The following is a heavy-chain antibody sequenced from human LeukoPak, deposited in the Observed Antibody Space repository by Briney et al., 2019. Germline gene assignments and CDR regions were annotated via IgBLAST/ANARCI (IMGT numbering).Heavy chain of an antibody. CDR2: IYTSGST. Sequence: KPSETLSLTCTVSGGSISSYYWSWIRQPAGKGLEWIGHIYTSGSTNYNPSFKNRVTMSVDTSKKQFSLKLSSVTAADTAVYYCATTVWFSSDSCPDYWGQGTLVTVSS. D-gene: IGHD2-2*01. CDR3: ATTVWFSSDSCPDY. J-gene: IGHJ4*02. CDR1: GGSISSYY. V-gene: IGHV4-4*07.